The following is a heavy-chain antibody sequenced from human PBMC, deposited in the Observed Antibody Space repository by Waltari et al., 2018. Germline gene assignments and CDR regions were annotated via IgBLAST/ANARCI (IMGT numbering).Heavy chain of an antibody. Sequence: QVQLQQWGAGLLKPSETLSLTCAIYGGSFSGYYWSWIRQPPGKGLGWGGGINHSGSTNYNPSLKSRVTISVDTSKNQFSLKLSSVTAADTAVYYCARGRRALWFGELLADYWGQGTLVTVSS. CDR1: GGSFSGYY. CDR2: INHSGST. CDR3: ARGRRALWFGELLADY. D-gene: IGHD3-10*01. J-gene: IGHJ4*02. V-gene: IGHV4-34*01.